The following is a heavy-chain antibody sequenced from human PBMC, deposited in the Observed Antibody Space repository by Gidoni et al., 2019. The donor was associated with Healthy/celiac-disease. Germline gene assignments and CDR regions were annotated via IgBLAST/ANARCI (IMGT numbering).Heavy chain of an antibody. CDR3: ARGRLIVVVVAELDY. CDR1: GFTFSSYA. J-gene: IGHJ4*02. V-gene: IGHV3-30-3*01. CDR2: ISYDGSNK. Sequence: QVQLVESGGGVVQPGRSLRLSCAASGFTFSSYAMHWVRQAPGKGLEWVAVISYDGSNKYYADSVKGRFTISRDNSKNTLYLQMNSLRAEDTAVYYCARGRLIVVVVAELDYWGQGTLVTVSS. D-gene: IGHD2-15*01.